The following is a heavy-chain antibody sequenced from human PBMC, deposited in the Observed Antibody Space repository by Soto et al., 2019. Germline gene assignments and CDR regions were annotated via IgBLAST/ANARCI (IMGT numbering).Heavy chain of an antibody. CDR2: IIPIFGTV. CDR3: ARANHRWLQLGYFDL. J-gene: IGHJ2*01. Sequence: QVQLVQSGAEVKKPGSSVKVSCKASGGTFSNYPISWVRQAPGQGLEWMGGIIPIFGTVNYAQKFQGRVTNTADESTSTAYMELSSLRSEDTAVYYCARANHRWLQLGYFDLWGRGTLVTVSS. CDR1: GGTFSNYP. D-gene: IGHD5-12*01. V-gene: IGHV1-69*12.